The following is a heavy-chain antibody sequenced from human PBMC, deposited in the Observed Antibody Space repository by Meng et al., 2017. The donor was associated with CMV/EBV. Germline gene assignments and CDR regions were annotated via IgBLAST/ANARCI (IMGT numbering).Heavy chain of an antibody. D-gene: IGHD6-13*01. J-gene: IGHJ4*02. CDR2: INHSGST. V-gene: IGHV4-34*01. CDR3: ALIKRGIGY. Sequence: GSLRLSCAVYGGSFSGYYWSWIRQPPGKGLEWIGEINHSGSTNYNPSLKSRVTISVDTSKNQFSLKLSSVTAADTAVYYCALIKRGIGYWGQGTLVTSPQ. CDR1: GGSFSGYY.